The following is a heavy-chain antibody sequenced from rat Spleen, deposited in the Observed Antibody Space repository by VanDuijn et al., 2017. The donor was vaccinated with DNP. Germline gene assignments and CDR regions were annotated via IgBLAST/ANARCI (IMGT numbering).Heavy chain of an antibody. CDR1: GYSITSNY. V-gene: IGHV3-1*01. J-gene: IGHJ1*01. D-gene: IGHD1-10*01. CDR2: ISYSGST. Sequence: EVQLQESGPGLVKPSQSLSLTCSVTGYSITSNYWGWIRKFPGNNMEWIGHISYSGSTGYNPSLKSRISITRDTSKNQFFLQLNSVTTEDTATYYCTSYNSYRYFAFWGPGTMVTVSS. CDR3: TSYNSYRYFAF.